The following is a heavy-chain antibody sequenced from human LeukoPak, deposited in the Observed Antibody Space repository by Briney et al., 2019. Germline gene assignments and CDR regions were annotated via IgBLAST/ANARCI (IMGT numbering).Heavy chain of an antibody. J-gene: IGHJ6*03. CDR3: ARSVEGYCSGGSCYSYSYYMDV. D-gene: IGHD2-15*01. CDR1: GVSISSYY. Sequence: SETLSLTCTVSGVSISSYYWSRIRQPPGKGLEWIGYIYYSGSTNYNPSLKSRVTISVDTSKNQFSLKLSSVTAADTAVYYCARSVEGYCSGGSCYSYSYYMDVWGKGTTVTVYS. CDR2: IYYSGST. V-gene: IGHV4-59*01.